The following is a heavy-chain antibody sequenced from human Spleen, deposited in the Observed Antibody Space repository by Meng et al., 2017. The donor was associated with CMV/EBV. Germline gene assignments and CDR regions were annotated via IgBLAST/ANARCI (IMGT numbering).Heavy chain of an antibody. D-gene: IGHD6-19*01. J-gene: IGHJ4*02. Sequence: GGSLRLSCAASGFTFNSYSMNWVRQAPGKGLEWVSSISSSSNYIYYADSVKGRFTISRDNAKNSLFLQINSLRAEDTAVYYCASTGGGWDDYWGQGTLVTVSS. CDR3: ASTGGGWDDY. CDR1: GFTFNSYS. CDR2: ISSSSNYI. V-gene: IGHV3-21*01.